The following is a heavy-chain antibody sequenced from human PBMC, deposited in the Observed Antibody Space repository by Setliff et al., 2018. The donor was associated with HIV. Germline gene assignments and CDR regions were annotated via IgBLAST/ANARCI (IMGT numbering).Heavy chain of an antibody. CDR3: ARPAGMLLYPFDAFDI. D-gene: IGHD2-2*02. CDR1: GYTFTSYA. CDR2: INAGNGNT. J-gene: IGHJ3*02. V-gene: IGHV1-3*01. Sequence: ASVKVSCKASGYTFTSYAMHWVRQAPGQRLEWMGWINAGNGNTKYSQKFQGRVTITRDTSASTAYTELSSLRSEDTAVYYCARPAGMLLYPFDAFDIWGQGTMVTVSS.